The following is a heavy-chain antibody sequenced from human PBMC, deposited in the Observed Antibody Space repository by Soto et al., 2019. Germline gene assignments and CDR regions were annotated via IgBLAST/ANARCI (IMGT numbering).Heavy chain of an antibody. CDR3: AKDRVARDYGDYRSCD. CDR2: ISYDGSNK. J-gene: IGHJ4*02. V-gene: IGHV3-30*18. D-gene: IGHD4-17*01. Sequence: GGSLRLSCAASGFTFSRYGMHWVRQAPGKGLEWVAVISYDGSNKYYADSVKGRFTTSRDNSKNTLYLQMNSLRAEDTAVYYCAKDRVARDYGDYRSCDWGQGTLVTVSS. CDR1: GFTFSRYG.